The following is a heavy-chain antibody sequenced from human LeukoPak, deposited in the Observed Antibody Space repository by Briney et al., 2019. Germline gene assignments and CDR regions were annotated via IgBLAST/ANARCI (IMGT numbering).Heavy chain of an antibody. CDR1: GGSISSGSYY. J-gene: IGHJ4*02. V-gene: IGHV4-61*02. CDR3: ARSNYYDSSGYKT. Sequence: SETLSPTCTVSGGSISSGSYYWSWIRQPAGKGLEWIGRIYTSGSTNYNPSLKSRVTISVDTSKNQFSLKLSSVTAADTAVYYCARSNYYDSSGYKTWGQGTLVTVSS. D-gene: IGHD3-22*01. CDR2: IYTSGST.